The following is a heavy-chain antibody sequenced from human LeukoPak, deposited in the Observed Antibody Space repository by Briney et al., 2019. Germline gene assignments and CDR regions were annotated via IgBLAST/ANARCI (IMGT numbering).Heavy chain of an antibody. V-gene: IGHV1-2*02. CDR1: GYTFTGYY. J-gene: IGHJ5*02. CDR3: ARGSGYDQSNWFDP. Sequence: ASVKVSCKASGYTFTGYYMHWVRQAPGQGLEWMGWINPNSGGTNYAQKFQGRVTMTRDTSISTAYMELSRLRSDDTAVYYCARGSGYDQSNWFDPWGQGTLVTVSS. D-gene: IGHD5-12*01. CDR2: INPNSGGT.